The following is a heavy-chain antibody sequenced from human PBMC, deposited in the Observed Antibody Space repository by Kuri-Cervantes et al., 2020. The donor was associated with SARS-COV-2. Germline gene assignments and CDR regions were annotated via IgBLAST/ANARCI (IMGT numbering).Heavy chain of an antibody. V-gene: IGHV3-21*01. J-gene: IGHJ6*03. Sequence: GESLKISCTASGFTFNTYNMKWVRQAPGKGLEWVSGIGPSNTYIYYADSVKGRFTISRDNAKNSLYLQMNSLRAEDTAVYYCARNIGSGKDIYYYYMDVWGKGTTVTVSS. CDR1: GFTFNTYN. D-gene: IGHD2-15*01. CDR3: ARNIGSGKDIYYYYMDV. CDR2: IGPSNTYI.